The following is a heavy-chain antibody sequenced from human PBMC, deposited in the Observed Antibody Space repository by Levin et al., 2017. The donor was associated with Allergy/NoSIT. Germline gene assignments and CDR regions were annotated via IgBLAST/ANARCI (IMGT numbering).Heavy chain of an antibody. D-gene: IGHD4-11*01. CDR1: GGSISSGGYY. J-gene: IGHJ5*02. CDR3: ARGGGPTTVTTFLIDP. CDR2: IYYSGST. Sequence: SETLSLTCTVSGGSISSGGYYWSWIRQHPGKGLEWIGYIYYSGSTYYNPSLKSRVTISVDTSKNQFSLKLSSVTAADTAVYYCARGGGPTTVTTFLIDPWGQGTLVTVSS. V-gene: IGHV4-31*03.